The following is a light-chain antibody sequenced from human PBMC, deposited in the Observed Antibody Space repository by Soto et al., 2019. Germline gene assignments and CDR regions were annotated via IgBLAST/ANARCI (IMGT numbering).Light chain of an antibody. J-gene: IGLJ1*01. CDR2: EVT. Sequence: QSALTQPASVSGSPGQSIAISCTGSSSDVGIYNYVSWYQQHSGKVPKLMIYEVTKRPLGVPDRFSGSKSGNTASLTVSGLQAEDEADYYCSSYAGSINPYVFGTGTKLTVL. CDR1: SSDVGIYNY. CDR3: SSYAGSINPYV. V-gene: IGLV2-8*01.